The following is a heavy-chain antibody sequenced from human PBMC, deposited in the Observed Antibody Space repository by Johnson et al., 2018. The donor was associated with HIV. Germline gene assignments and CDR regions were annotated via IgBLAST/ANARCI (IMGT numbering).Heavy chain of an antibody. V-gene: IGHV3-7*02. CDR1: GFTVSSNY. J-gene: IGHJ3*02. CDR2: VNQDGSAK. CDR3: ARGPVFDI. Sequence: VRLVETGGGLIQPGGSLRLSCAASGFTVSSNYMSWVRQAPGKGLEYVANVNQDGSAKFYVDSVKGRFTISRDNAKNSLYLQMNSLRAEDTAVYYCARGPVFDIWGQGTMVTVSS.